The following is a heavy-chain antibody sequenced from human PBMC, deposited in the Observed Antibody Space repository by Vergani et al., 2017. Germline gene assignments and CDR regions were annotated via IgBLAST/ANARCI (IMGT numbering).Heavy chain of an antibody. CDR2: IIPVLGKT. J-gene: IGHJ6*02. V-gene: IGHV1-69*02. D-gene: IGHD6-13*01. CDR1: GATFRSNT. CDR3: ARGRSPYGSSPVLSMDV. Sequence: QVQLVQSGAEVKKPGSSVKVSCKASGATFRSNTISWVRQVPGQGLEWMGRIIPVLGKTKYAQNFQGRVTMTKDTSISTAYMQLSRLTSDDTAVYFCARGRSPYGSSPVLSMDVWGQGTTVSVSS.